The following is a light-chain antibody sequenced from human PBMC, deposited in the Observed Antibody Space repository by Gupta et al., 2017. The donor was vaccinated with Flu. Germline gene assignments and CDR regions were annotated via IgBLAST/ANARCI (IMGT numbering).Light chain of an antibody. CDR2: SNN. CDR1: SSNIGSNT. J-gene: IGLJ3*02. Sequence: RVTISCSGSSSNIGSNTVNWYQQLPGTAPKLLIYSNNQRPSGVPDRFSGSKSGTSASLDITGLQSEEEADYYWAAWDDSLTGCVFGGGTKLTVL. V-gene: IGLV1-44*01. CDR3: AAWDDSLTGCV.